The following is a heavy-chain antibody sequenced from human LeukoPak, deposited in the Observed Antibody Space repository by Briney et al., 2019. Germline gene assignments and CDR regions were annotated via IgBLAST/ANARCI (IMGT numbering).Heavy chain of an antibody. CDR1: GYTFTGYY. J-gene: IGHJ4*02. D-gene: IGHD5-12*01. Sequence: GASVKVSCKASGYTFTGYYMHWVRQAPGQGLEWMGWINPNSGGTNYAQKFQGRVTMTRDTSISTAYMELSRLRSDDTAVYYCAYPRLRLGSYFDHWGQGTLVNVSS. CDR3: AYPRLRLGSYFDH. CDR2: INPNSGGT. V-gene: IGHV1-2*02.